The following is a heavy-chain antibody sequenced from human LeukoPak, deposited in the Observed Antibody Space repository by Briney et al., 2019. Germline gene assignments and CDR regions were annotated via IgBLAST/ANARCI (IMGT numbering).Heavy chain of an antibody. J-gene: IGHJ6*02. CDR3: ARDQSREYDFPSYYGMDV. D-gene: IGHD3-3*01. CDR1: GFTFSSYA. CDR2: ISYDGSNK. V-gene: IGHV3-30-3*01. Sequence: GRSLRLSCAASGFTFSSYAMHWVRQAPGKGLEWVAVISYDGSNKYYADSVKGRFTISRDNSKNTLYLQMNSLRAEDTAVYYCARDQSREYDFPSYYGMDVWGQGTTVTVSS.